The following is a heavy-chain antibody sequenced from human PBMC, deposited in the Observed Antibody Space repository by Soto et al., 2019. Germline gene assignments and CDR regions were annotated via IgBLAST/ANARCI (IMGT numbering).Heavy chain of an antibody. J-gene: IGHJ5*01. CDR2: ISPYNSNT. V-gene: IGHV1-18*01. Sequence: GASVKVSCKASGYTFTNYGITWVRQAPGQGLEWMGWISPYNSNTNYAQNLQGRVTMTTDTSTSTAYMELRSLRSDDTAVYYCARVVYCTGGSCYLRWFDSWGQGTLVTVSS. CDR3: ARVVYCTGGSCYLRWFDS. D-gene: IGHD2-15*01. CDR1: GYTFTNYG.